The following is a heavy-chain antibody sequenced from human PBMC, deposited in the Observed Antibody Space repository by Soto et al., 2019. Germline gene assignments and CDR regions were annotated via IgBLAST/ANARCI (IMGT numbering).Heavy chain of an antibody. CDR3: AKDVEAVAGNFDY. CDR1: GFTFSSYA. J-gene: IGHJ4*02. D-gene: IGHD6-19*01. Sequence: GGSLRLSCASSGFTFSSYAMSWVRQAPGKGLEWVSAISGSGGSTYYADSVKGRFTVSRDNSKNTLYLQMNSLRAEDTAVYYCAKDVEAVAGNFDYWGQGTLVTVSS. CDR2: ISGSGGST. V-gene: IGHV3-23*01.